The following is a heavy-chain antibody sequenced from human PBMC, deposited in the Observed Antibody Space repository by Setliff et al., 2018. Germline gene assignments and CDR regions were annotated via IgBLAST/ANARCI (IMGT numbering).Heavy chain of an antibody. J-gene: IGHJ6*03. V-gene: IGHV4-59*01. D-gene: IGHD6-19*01. CDR1: GDSISAAS. CDR3: ARAISGWYSAHYYYMDV. Sequence: SETLSLTCSVSGDSISAASIMAWIRQPPGKGLEFIGYVYYSGAAKYDPSLKSRVTMSVDTSKTQFSLKLNSMTTADTAVYYCARAISGWYSAHYYYMDVWGKGTTVTV. CDR2: VYYSGAA.